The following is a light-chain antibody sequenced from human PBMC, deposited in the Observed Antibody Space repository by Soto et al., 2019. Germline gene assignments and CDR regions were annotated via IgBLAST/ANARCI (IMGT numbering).Light chain of an antibody. J-gene: IGLJ1*01. CDR1: SSDVGGYNY. CDR3: SSYTIRSTYV. V-gene: IGLV2-14*01. CDR2: EVS. Sequence: QSALTQPASVSGSPGQSITISCTGTSSDVGGYNYVSWYQQHPGKAPQLMIYEVSNRPSGVSNRFSASKSGNTASLNISGLQAEDGADYYCSSYTIRSTYVFGTGTKV.